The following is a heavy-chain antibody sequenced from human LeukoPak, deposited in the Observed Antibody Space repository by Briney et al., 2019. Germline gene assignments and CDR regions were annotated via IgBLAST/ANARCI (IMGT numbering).Heavy chain of an antibody. Sequence: SETLSLTCTVSGGSISSSSYYWGGIRQPPGKGLEWIGSIYYSGSTYYNPSLKSRVTISVDTSKNQFSLKLSSVTAADTAVYYCARDKEMATISAKSTYNWFDPWGQGTLVSVSS. D-gene: IGHD5-24*01. CDR3: ARDKEMATISAKSTYNWFDP. V-gene: IGHV4-39*07. CDR2: IYYSGST. CDR1: GGSISSSSYY. J-gene: IGHJ5*02.